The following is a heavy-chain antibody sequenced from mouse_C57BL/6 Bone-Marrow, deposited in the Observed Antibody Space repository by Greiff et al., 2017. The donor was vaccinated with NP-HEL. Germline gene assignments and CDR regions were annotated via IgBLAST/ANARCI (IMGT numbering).Heavy chain of an antibody. CDR2: IDPSDSYT. CDR1: GYTFTSYW. J-gene: IGHJ2*01. CDR3: ARDWDEYYFDY. V-gene: IGHV1-50*01. Sequence: QVQLKQPGAELVKPGASVKLSCKASGYTFTSYWMQWVKQRPGQGLEWIGEIDPSDSYTNYNQKFKGKATLTVDTSSSTAYMQLSSLTSEDSAVYYCARDWDEYYFDYWGQGTTLTVSS. D-gene: IGHD4-1*01.